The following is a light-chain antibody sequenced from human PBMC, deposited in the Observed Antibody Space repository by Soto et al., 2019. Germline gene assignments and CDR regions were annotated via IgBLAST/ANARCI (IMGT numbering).Light chain of an antibody. J-gene: IGLJ1*01. CDR3: QSYDSTLSARYV. V-gene: IGLV2-11*01. CDR2: DVS. Sequence: QSALTQPRSVSGSPGQSVTISCTGTSSDVGGYNYVSWYQQYSGKAPKVMIYDVSKRPSGVPDRFSGSKSGTSASLAITGLQAEDEGDYYCQSYDSTLSARYVFGTGTKLTVL. CDR1: SSDVGGYNY.